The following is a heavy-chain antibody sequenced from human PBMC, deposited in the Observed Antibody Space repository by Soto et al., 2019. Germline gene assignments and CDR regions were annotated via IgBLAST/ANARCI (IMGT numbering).Heavy chain of an antibody. CDR1: GGCINVNGDS. J-gene: IGHJ5*02. CDR3: ARLVVVAPVANA. V-gene: IGHV4-39*02. CDR2: IFYTGTT. Sequence: SGSLSLTCSVSGGCINVNGDSWGWIRQPPGKGLEWVGGIFYTGTTYYSPSLKDRVTISVDTSKNSFSLNLTSVTAADTAVYFCARLVVVAPVANAWGQGTLVTVSS. D-gene: IGHD2-2*01.